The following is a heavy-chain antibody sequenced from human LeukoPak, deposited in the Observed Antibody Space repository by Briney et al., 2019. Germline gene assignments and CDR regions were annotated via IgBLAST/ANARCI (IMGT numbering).Heavy chain of an antibody. CDR2: IYYSGTT. J-gene: IGHJ5*02. CDR3: ARVIPRYSLAYFDP. Sequence: SETLSLTCTVSGGSISSSYWSWVRQPPGKGLEWIGYIYYSGTTKYNPSPASRVAISLKTSKKQFSLKLNSVTAAVTAVYFCARVIPRYSLAYFDPWGQGNLVTVSS. D-gene: IGHD3-16*02. V-gene: IGHV4-59*01. CDR1: GGSISSSY.